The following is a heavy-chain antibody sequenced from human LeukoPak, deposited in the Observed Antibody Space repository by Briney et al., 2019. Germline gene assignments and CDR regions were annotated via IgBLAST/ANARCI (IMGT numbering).Heavy chain of an antibody. J-gene: IGHJ4*02. CDR2: INAGNGNT. CDR1: GYTFTSYA. CDR3: ARDRYSGYDMGD. V-gene: IGHV1-3*01. D-gene: IGHD5-12*01. Sequence: ASVKVSCKASGYTFTSYAMHWVRQAPGQRLEWMGWINAGNGNTKYSQKFQGRVTITRDTSASTAYMELSSLRSEDTAVHYCARDRYSGYDMGDWGQGTLVTVSS.